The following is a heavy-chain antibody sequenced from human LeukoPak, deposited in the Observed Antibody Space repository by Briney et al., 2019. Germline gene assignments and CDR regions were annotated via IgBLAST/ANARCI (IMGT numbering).Heavy chain of an antibody. V-gene: IGHV1-69*05. D-gene: IGHD6-13*01. CDR3: ASGTLYSSSWYDVGPYAS. Sequence: SVKVSCKASGGTFSSYAISWVRQAPGQGLEWMGGIIPIFGTANYAQKFQGRVTITTDESTSTAYMELSSLRSEDTAVYYCASGTLYSSSWYDVGPYASWGQGTLVTVSS. CDR1: GGTFSSYA. CDR2: IIPIFGTA. J-gene: IGHJ5*02.